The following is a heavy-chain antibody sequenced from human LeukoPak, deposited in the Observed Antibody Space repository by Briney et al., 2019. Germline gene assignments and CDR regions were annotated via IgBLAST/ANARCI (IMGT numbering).Heavy chain of an antibody. D-gene: IGHD2-2*01. V-gene: IGHV1-8*01. CDR2: MNPNSGNT. J-gene: IGHJ4*02. Sequence: ASVKVSCKGSGYTFISYDINWVRQAPGQGLEWMGWMNPNSGNTGSAQKFQGRVTITRNTSISTAYMELSSLRSEDTAVYYCARQYCSSTSCRWEFDYWGQGTLVTVSS. CDR1: GYTFISYD. CDR3: ARQYCSSTSCRWEFDY.